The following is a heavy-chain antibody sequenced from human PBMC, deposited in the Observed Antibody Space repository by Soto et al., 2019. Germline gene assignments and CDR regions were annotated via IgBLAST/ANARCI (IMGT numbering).Heavy chain of an antibody. J-gene: IGHJ6*01. V-gene: IGHV5-10-1*01. Sequence: PGESLKISCKGSGYSFTSYWISWVRQMPGKGLEWMGRIDPSDSYTNYSPSFQGHVTISADKSISTAYLQWSSLKASDTAMYYCARHISYLQWLDPYGMDVWGQGTKVTVAS. CDR3: ARHISYLQWLDPYGMDV. CDR1: GYSFTSYW. D-gene: IGHD6-19*01. CDR2: IDPSDSYT.